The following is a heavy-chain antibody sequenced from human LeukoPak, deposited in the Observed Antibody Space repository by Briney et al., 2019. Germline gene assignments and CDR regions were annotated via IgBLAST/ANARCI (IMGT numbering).Heavy chain of an antibody. J-gene: IGHJ5*02. V-gene: IGHV4-39*01. D-gene: IGHD3-3*01. CDR1: GGSISSSSYY. CDR3: ARQRRSCSRYNWFDP. Sequence: SETLSPTCTVSGGSISSSSYYWGWIRQPPGKGLEWIGSIYYSGSTYYNPSLKSRVTISVDTSKNQFSLKLSSVTAADTAAYYCARQRRSCSRYNWFDPWGQGTLVTVSS. CDR2: IYYSGST.